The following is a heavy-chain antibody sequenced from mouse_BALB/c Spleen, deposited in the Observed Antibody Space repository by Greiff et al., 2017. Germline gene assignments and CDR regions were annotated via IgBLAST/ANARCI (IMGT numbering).Heavy chain of an antibody. CDR2: ISSGGSYT. CDR1: GFTFSSYT. CDR3: TREENYFDY. V-gene: IGHV5-6-4*01. J-gene: IGHJ2*01. Sequence: EVKLVESGGGLVKPGGSLKLSCAASGFTFSSYTMSWVRQTPEKRLEWVATISSGGSYTYYPDSVKGRFTISRDNAKNTLYLQMSSPKSEDTAMYYCTREENYFDYWGQGTTLTVSS.